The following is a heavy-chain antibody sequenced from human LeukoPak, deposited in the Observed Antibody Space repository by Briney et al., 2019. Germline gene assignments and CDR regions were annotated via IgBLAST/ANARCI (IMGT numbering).Heavy chain of an antibody. CDR2: ISASGIST. J-gene: IGHJ4*02. D-gene: IGHD1-26*01. V-gene: IGHV3-23*01. CDR1: GFTFHNYA. Sequence: GGSLRLSCAASGFTFHNYAMNWVRQAPGKGLEWVSSISASGISTYYSDSVKGRFTISRDNSKNTLYLQMNSLRAEDTAVYYCANRVGGSYYDWGQGTLVTVSS. CDR3: ANRVGGSYYD.